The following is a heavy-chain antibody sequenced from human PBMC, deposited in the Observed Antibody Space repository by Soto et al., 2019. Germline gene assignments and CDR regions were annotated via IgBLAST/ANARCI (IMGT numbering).Heavy chain of an antibody. V-gene: IGHV1-2*02. D-gene: IGHD3-3*01. Sequence: ASVKVSCKASGYTFTGYYMHWVRQAPGQGLEWMGWINPNSGGTNYAQKFQGRVTMTRDTSISTAYMELSRLRSDDTAVYYCARDPTYYDFGSGYYSYYYGMDVWGQGTTVTVYS. J-gene: IGHJ6*02. CDR2: INPNSGGT. CDR1: GYTFTGYY. CDR3: ARDPTYYDFGSGYYSYYYGMDV.